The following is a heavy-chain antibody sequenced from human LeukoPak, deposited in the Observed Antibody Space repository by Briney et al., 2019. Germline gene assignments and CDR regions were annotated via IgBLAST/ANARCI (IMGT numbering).Heavy chain of an antibody. J-gene: IGHJ4*02. Sequence: SGPTLVNPTQTLTLTCTFSGFSLSTSGIHVGWIRQPPGKALEWLAVIYWDDDKRYSPSLKSRLTITKDTSKNQVVLTMTNMDPVDTATYYCAHRQGNSLHSDHWGQGTLVTVSS. V-gene: IGHV2-5*02. CDR1: GFSLSTSGIH. CDR2: IYWDDDK. D-gene: IGHD1-7*01. CDR3: AHRQGNSLHSDH.